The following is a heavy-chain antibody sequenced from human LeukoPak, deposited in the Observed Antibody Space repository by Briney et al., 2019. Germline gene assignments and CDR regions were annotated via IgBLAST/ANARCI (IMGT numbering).Heavy chain of an antibody. CDR1: GGSISSGGYY. D-gene: IGHD4-17*01. CDR2: IYYSGST. CDR3: ARGVGDYVFDP. J-gene: IGHJ5*02. Sequence: TLSLTCTVSGGSISSGGYYWSWIRQHPGKGLEWIGYIYYSGSTYYNPSLKSRATISVDTSKDQFSLKLNSVTAADTAMYYCARGVGDYVFDPWGQGTLVTVSS. V-gene: IGHV4-31*03.